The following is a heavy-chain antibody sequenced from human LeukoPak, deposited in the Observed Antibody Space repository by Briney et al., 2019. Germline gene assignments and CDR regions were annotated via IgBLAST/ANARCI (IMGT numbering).Heavy chain of an antibody. V-gene: IGHV3-15*01. D-gene: IGHD6-13*01. CDR2: IKSKTDGGAT. CDR1: GFTLSNAW. J-gene: IGHJ4*02. CDR3: ARSAGSSGWYEEYYFDY. Sequence: GGSLRLSCAASGFTLSNAWMRWVRQGPGKGLEWISRIKSKTDGGATDYAAPVKGRFTISRDDSKNTLYLQMNSLRAEDTAIYYCARSAGSSGWYEEYYFDYWGQGTLVTVSS.